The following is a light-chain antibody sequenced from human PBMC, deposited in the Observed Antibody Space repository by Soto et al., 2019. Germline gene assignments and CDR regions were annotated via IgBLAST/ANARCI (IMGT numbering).Light chain of an antibody. CDR1: SSDVGSYNL. CDR3: CSYAGSSTWV. CDR2: EAS. Sequence: QSALTQPASVSGSPGQSITISCTGTSSDVGSYNLVSWYQQHPGKAPKLMIYEASKRPSGVSNRVSGFKSGNTASLTISGLQAEDEADYYCCSYAGSSTWVFGGGTKLTVL. V-gene: IGLV2-23*01. J-gene: IGLJ3*02.